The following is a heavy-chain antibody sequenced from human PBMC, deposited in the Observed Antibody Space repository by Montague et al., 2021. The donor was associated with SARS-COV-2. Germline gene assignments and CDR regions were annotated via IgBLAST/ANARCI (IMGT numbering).Heavy chain of an antibody. Sequence: SETLSLTCAVHGGSFSTYSWNWIRQPPGKGLEWIGEIHHGGSTNYNPSLKSRVTISADTSKNQFSLKLTSVAAADTAVYYCARLGDGVVPSPILGVGPYYSYYYMDVGGKSTTVTVSS. D-gene: IGHD3-10*01. CDR2: IHHGGST. V-gene: IGHV4-34*01. CDR1: GGSFSTYS. J-gene: IGHJ6*03. CDR3: ARLGDGVVPSPILGVGPYYSYYYMDV.